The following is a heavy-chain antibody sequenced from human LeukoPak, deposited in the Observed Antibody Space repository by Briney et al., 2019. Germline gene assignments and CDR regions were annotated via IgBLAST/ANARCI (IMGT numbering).Heavy chain of an antibody. J-gene: IGHJ4*02. Sequence: ASVKVSCKASGYTFTGYYMHWVRQAPGHGLEWMGWTNPNSGGTSYAQKFQGRVTMTRDTSISTAYMELSRLRSDDTAVYYCARGRCSSRSCYLFDYWGQGTLVTVSS. CDR2: TNPNSGGT. V-gene: IGHV1-2*02. D-gene: IGHD2-2*01. CDR1: GYTFTGYY. CDR3: ARGRCSSRSCYLFDY.